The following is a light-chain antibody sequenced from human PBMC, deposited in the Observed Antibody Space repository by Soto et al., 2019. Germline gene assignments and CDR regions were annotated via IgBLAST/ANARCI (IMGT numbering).Light chain of an antibody. J-gene: IGKJ5*01. CDR3: QQRSNWPPIT. CDR2: DAS. CDR1: QSVSSY. V-gene: IGKV3-11*01. Sequence: CRASQSVSSYLAWYQQKPGQAPRLLIYDASNRATGIPARFSGSGSGTDFTLTISSLEPEDFAVYYCQQRSNWPPITFGQGTRLEI.